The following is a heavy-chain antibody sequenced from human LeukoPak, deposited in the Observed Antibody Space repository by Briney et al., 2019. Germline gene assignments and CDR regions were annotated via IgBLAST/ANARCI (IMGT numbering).Heavy chain of an antibody. V-gene: IGHV3-30*02. CDR2: IGRDKNTK. CDR1: GFTFTMSG. J-gene: IGHJ3*02. Sequence: GGSLRLSCAASGFTFTMSGMHWVRQAPGEGLEWVAFIGRDKNTKYYADSVKGRFTISGDSSYNTAFLQVNSLRAEDTAVYYCVTIVETSIDAFDIWGQGTMVTVSS. CDR3: VTIVETSIDAFDI. D-gene: IGHD2-21*01.